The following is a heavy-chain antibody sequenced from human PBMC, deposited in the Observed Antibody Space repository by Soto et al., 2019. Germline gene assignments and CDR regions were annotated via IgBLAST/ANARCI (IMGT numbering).Heavy chain of an antibody. J-gene: IGHJ4*02. Sequence: EVQLVDSGGGLVQPGGSLRLSCAASGFIFSNYVMSWVRQAPGKGLEWVSSISDSGGTSYYADSVKGRFTISRDNSKNTLYLQMNSLRAEDTAIYFCAKRPRALLTLYYWGQGTLVTVSS. CDR1: GFIFSNYV. CDR2: ISDSGGTS. V-gene: IGHV3-23*04. D-gene: IGHD1-26*01. CDR3: AKRPRALLTLYY.